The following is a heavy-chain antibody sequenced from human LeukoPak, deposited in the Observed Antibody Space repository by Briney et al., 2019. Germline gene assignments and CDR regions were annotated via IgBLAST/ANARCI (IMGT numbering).Heavy chain of an antibody. V-gene: IGHV4-61*02. CDR2: IYTSGST. D-gene: IGHD2-2*02. Sequence: PSETLSLTCTVSGGSISSGSYYWSWIRQPAGKGLEWIGRIYTSGSTNYNPSLKSRVTISVDTSKNQFSLKLSSVTAADTAVYYCARSPGIVVVPAARPDGAFDIWGQGTMVTVSS. CDR3: ARSPGIVVVPAARPDGAFDI. CDR1: GGSISSGSYY. J-gene: IGHJ3*02.